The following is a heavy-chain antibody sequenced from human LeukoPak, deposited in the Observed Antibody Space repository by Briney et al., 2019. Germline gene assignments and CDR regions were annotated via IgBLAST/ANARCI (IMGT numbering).Heavy chain of an antibody. J-gene: IGHJ3*02. CDR1: GFTFSSYW. CDR3: ASPIAAAAGDAFDI. D-gene: IGHD6-13*01. Sequence: PGGSLRLSCAASGFTFSSYWMHWVRQAPGKGLVLVSRINSDGSSTSYADSVKGRFTISRDNAKNTLYLQMNSLRAEDTAVYYCASPIAAAAGDAFDIWGQGTMVTVSS. V-gene: IGHV3-74*01. CDR2: INSDGSST.